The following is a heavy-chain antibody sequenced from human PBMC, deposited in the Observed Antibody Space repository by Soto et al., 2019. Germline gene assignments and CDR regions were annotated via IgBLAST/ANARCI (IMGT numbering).Heavy chain of an antibody. CDR2: IHSTGTT. D-gene: IGHD6-19*01. CDR1: GGSISSYY. CDR3: ARDRGPKYSSSRFPDRRTHNWFDP. J-gene: IGHJ5*02. V-gene: IGHV4-59*01. Sequence: PSETLSLTCTVSGGSISSYYWSWIRQPPGEGLEWIGYIHSTGTTNYNPSLKSRVTMSIDTSKNRFSLNLTAVTAADTAVYYCARDRGPKYSSSRFPDRRTHNWFDPWGQGTLVTVSS.